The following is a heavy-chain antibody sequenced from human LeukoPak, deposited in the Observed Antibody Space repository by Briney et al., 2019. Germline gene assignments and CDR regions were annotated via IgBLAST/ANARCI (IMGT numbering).Heavy chain of an antibody. Sequence: ASVKVSCKASRYTLTTYDINWVRQAAGQGLEWMGWMNPNSGNTGYAQKFQGRVTMTRNTSISTAYMELSSLRSEDTAVYYCARVWCSSTNCLNGWFDPWGQGTLVTVSS. CDR2: MNPNSGNT. CDR3: ARVWCSSTNCLNGWFDP. J-gene: IGHJ5*02. D-gene: IGHD2-2*01. CDR1: RYTLTTYD. V-gene: IGHV1-8*02.